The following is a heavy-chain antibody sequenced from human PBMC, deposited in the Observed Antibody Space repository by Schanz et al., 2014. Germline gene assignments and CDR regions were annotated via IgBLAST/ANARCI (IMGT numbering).Heavy chain of an antibody. V-gene: IGHV3-9*01. CDR3: VKDIYDFWSGNFDY. J-gene: IGHJ4*02. CDR2: ISWNSGSI. Sequence: PLVEFGGGLVQPGGSLRLSCAASGFPYSRYWMQWVRQAPGKGLVWVSGISWNSGSIGYEDSVKGRFTISRDNAKNSLYLQMNSLRAEDTALYFCVKDIYDFWSGNFDYWGQGTLVTVSS. D-gene: IGHD3-3*01. CDR1: GFPYSRYW.